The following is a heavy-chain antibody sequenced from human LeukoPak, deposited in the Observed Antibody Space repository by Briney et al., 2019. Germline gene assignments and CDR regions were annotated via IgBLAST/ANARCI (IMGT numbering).Heavy chain of an antibody. CDR1: GGSFSGYY. J-gene: IGHJ5*02. CDR3: ARYDIRVRGVTRYNWFDP. Sequence: SETLSLTCAVYGGSFSGYYWSWIRQPPGKGLEWIGEINHSGSTNYNPSLKSRVTISVDTSKNQLSLKLSSVTAADTAVYYCARYDIRVRGVTRYNWFDPWGQGTLVTVSS. CDR2: INHSGST. D-gene: IGHD3-10*01. V-gene: IGHV4-34*01.